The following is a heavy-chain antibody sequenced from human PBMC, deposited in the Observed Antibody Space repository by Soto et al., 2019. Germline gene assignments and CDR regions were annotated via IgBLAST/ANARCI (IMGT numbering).Heavy chain of an antibody. CDR2: IDTSGNT. J-gene: IGHJ6*02. Sequence: PSETLSLTCTVSLDSITTYYWSWIRQPAGKGLEWIGLIDTSGNTNYNPSLKIRVTMSVDTPNKQFSLKLTSVTAADTAVYYCARYSNNWFQTEGMDVWGQGTTVTVSS. CDR1: LDSITTYY. CDR3: ARYSNNWFQTEGMDV. V-gene: IGHV4-4*07. D-gene: IGHD6-13*01.